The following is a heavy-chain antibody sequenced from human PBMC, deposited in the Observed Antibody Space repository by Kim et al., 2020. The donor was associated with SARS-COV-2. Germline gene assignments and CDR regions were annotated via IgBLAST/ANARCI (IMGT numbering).Heavy chain of an antibody. V-gene: IGHV4-61*01. J-gene: IGHJ4*02. D-gene: IGHD3-3*01. CDR2: IYYSGST. CDR3: ARAPNDFWSGYPYYFDY. Sequence: SETLSLTCTXSGGSVSSGSYFWSWIRQPPGKGLEWIGYIYYSGSTNYNPSLKSRVTMSVDTSKNQFSLNLRSVTAADTAVYYCARAPNDFWSGYPYYFDYCGPGTLVTVSS. CDR1: GGSVSSGSYF.